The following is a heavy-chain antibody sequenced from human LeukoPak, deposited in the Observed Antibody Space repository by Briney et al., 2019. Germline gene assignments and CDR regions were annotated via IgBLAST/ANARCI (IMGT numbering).Heavy chain of an antibody. CDR1: GFTVSSNY. CDR3: ARGQSGTPHYYYGMDV. V-gene: IGHV3-53*01. Sequence: SLRLSCAASGFTVSSNYMSWVRQAPGKGLEWVSIIYSGGNTYYADSVKGRFTVSRDNSKNTLSLQMNSLRAEDTAVYYCARGQSGTPHYYYGMDVWGQGTTVTVSS. CDR2: IYSGGNT. D-gene: IGHD3-10*01. J-gene: IGHJ6*02.